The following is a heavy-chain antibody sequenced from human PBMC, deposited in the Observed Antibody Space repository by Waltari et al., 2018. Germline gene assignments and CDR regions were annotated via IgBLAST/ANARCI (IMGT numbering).Heavy chain of an antibody. V-gene: IGHV1-18*01. Sequence: QVQLVQSGAEVKKPGDSVKVSCKASGYTFTSYGISWVRQAPAQGLEWMGWINPYNGNTKYIARLQGRVTLTTDTSTNTAYMELRSLRSDDTAMYYCARDPFAPFYWGQGTLVTVSS. D-gene: IGHD3-10*01. CDR2: INPYNGNT. J-gene: IGHJ4*02. CDR3: ARDPFAPFY. CDR1: GYTFTSYG.